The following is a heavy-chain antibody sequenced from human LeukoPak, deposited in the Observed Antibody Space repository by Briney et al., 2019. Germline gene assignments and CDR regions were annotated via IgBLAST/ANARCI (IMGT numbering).Heavy chain of an antibody. V-gene: IGHV3-23*01. CDR1: GFTFSSYA. D-gene: IGHD1-26*01. CDR3: AKDTPSIVGATGNY. CDR2: ISGSGGST. J-gene: IGHJ4*02. Sequence: PGGSLRLSCAASGFTFSSYAVSWVRQAPGKGLEWVSAISGSGGSTYYADSVKGRFTISRDNSKNTLYLQMNSLRAEDTAVYYCAKDTPSIVGATGNYWGQGTLVTVSS.